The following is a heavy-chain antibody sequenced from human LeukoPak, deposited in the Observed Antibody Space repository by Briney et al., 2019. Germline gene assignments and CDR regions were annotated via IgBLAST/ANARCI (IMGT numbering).Heavy chain of an antibody. CDR3: GRPDY. J-gene: IGHJ4*02. V-gene: IGHV3-11*03. CDR1: GFTFSDYY. CDR2: ISNSGAHT. Sequence: GGSLRLSCAASGFTFSDYYMNWIRQAPRKGLEWVSYISNSGAHTDYAVSVKGRFTISRDNAKNSLYLEMNSLRAEDTAVYYCGRPDYWGQGTLVTVSS.